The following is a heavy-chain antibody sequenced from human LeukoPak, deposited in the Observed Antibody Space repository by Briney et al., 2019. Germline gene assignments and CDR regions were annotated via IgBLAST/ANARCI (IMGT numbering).Heavy chain of an antibody. CDR2: IYYSGST. J-gene: IGHJ5*02. D-gene: IGHD3-22*01. Sequence: KPSETLSLTCTVSGGSISSYYWSWIRQPPGKGLEWIGYIYYSGSTNYNPSLKSRVTISVDTSKNQFSLKLSSVTAADTAVYYCARHRDYDSSGNWFDPWGQGTLVTVSS. CDR3: ARHRDYDSSGNWFDP. V-gene: IGHV4-59*08. CDR1: GGSISSYY.